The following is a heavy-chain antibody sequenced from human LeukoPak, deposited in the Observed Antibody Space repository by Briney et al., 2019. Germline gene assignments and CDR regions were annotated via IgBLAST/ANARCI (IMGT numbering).Heavy chain of an antibody. J-gene: IGHJ4*02. Sequence: ASVKVSCKASGYTFTGYYMHWVRQAPGQGLEWMGWINPNSGGTDYAQKFQGRVTMTRDTSISTAYMELSRLRSDDTAVYYCARDSLYTYYYDSSDTRGGVDYWGQGTLVTVSS. D-gene: IGHD3-22*01. CDR3: ARDSLYTYYYDSSDTRGGVDY. CDR2: INPNSGGT. CDR1: GYTFTGYY. V-gene: IGHV1-2*02.